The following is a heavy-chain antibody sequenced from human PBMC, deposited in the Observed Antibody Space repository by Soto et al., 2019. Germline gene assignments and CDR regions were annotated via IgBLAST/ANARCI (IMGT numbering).Heavy chain of an antibody. J-gene: IGHJ6*02. CDR3: ARRRLVDYYYGMDV. V-gene: IGHV3-30-3*01. D-gene: IGHD2-15*01. CDR2: ISYDGSNK. Sequence: QVQLVESGGGVVQPGRSLRLSCAASGFTFSSYAMHWVRQAPGKGLEWVAVISYDGSNKYYADSVKGRFTISRDNSKNTLYLQMNSLRAEDTAVYYCARRRLVDYYYGMDVWGQGTTVTVSS. CDR1: GFTFSSYA.